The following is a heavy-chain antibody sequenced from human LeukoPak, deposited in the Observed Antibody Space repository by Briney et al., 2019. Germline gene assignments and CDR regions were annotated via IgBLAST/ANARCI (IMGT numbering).Heavy chain of an antibody. CDR3: ARDGPAQMVEFDN. CDR1: GYTFSGSGWY. Sequence: ASVKVSCKASGYTFSGSGWYLYWLRQAPGQGLECLGWIYPNNGATSYAQKFQGRVAMTRDTSVSAAYMELSRLRPDDTAVYFCARDGPAQMVEFDNWGQGTLVTVSS. CDR2: IYPNNGAT. D-gene: IGHD3-10*01. J-gene: IGHJ4*02. V-gene: IGHV1-2*02.